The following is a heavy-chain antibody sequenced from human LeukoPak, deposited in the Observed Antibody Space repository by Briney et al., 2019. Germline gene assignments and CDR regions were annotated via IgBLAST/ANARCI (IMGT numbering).Heavy chain of an antibody. CDR3: AKEGAHYYDSSGIGGDAFDI. J-gene: IGHJ3*02. CDR2: ISGSGGST. D-gene: IGHD3-22*01. V-gene: IGHV3-23*01. CDR1: GFTFSSYA. Sequence: PGGSLRLSCAASGFTFSSYAMSWVRQAPGKGLEWVSAISGSGGSTYYADSVKGRFTISRDNSKNTLYLQMNSLRAEDTAVYYCAKEGAHYYDSSGIGGDAFDIWGQGTMVTVSS.